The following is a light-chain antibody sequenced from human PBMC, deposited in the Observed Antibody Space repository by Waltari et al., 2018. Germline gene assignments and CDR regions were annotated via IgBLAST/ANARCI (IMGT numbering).Light chain of an antibody. J-gene: IGKJ1*01. CDR1: QSLRSS. CDR3: QQRGT. Sequence: EIVLTQSPVTLSLSPGERATRSCRASQSLRSSSAWYQQKPGQAPRLLIYDTSNRATGIPPRFSGSGSGTDFTLTISSLEPEDFAVYYCQQRGTFGQGTKVEIK. V-gene: IGKV3-11*01. CDR2: DTS.